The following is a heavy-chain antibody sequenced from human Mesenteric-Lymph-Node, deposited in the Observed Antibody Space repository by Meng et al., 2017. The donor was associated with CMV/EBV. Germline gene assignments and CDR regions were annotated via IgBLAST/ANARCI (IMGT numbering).Heavy chain of an antibody. Sequence: FTDYGRNWVRQAPGQGREWMGWISVYYGKPNYAQEFRDRVTMTTDTSTNTAYMELKSLKSDDTAMYYCARGFSHEEKSYEKGGWFDPWGLGTLVTVSS. V-gene: IGHV1-18*01. D-gene: IGHD3-22*01. CDR1: FTDYG. CDR3: ARGFSHEEKSYEKGGWFDP. J-gene: IGHJ5*02. CDR2: ISVYYGKP.